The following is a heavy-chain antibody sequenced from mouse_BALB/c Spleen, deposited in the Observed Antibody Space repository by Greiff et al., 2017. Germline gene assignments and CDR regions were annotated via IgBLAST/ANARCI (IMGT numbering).Heavy chain of an antibody. J-gene: IGHJ4*01. D-gene: IGHD2-12*01. V-gene: IGHV5-6*02. CDR1: GFTFSSYG. CDR3: ARRNDEDYYAMDY. Sequence: DVMLVESGGDLVKPGGSLKLSCAASGFTFSSYGMSWVRQTPDKRLEWVATISSGGSYTYYPDSVKGRFTISRDNAKNTLYLQMSSLKSEDTAMYYCARRNDEDYYAMDYWGQGTSVTVSS. CDR2: ISSGGSYT.